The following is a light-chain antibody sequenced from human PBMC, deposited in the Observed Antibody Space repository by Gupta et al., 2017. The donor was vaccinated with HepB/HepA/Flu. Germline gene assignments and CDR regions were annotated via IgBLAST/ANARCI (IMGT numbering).Light chain of an antibody. Sequence: DLQMTPSPSSLSASVGDRVTITCRASQSISRYLNWYQQKPGKAPKLLIYAASSVQSGVPSRFSGSGSGTDFTLTISSLQREDSATYDCQQSYRTPFTFGPGTKVDIK. CDR1: QSISRY. V-gene: IGKV1-39*01. CDR3: QQSYRTPFT. CDR2: AAS. J-gene: IGKJ3*01.